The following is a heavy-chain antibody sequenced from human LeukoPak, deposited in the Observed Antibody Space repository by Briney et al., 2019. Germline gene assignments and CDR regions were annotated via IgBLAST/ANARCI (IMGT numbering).Heavy chain of an antibody. CDR2: INHSGST. D-gene: IGHD5-18*01. CDR3: ARGRGYNAFDI. CDR1: GGSFSGYY. Sequence: SETLSLTCAVYGGSFSGYYWSWIRQPPGKGLEWIGEINHSGSTNYNPSLKSRVTMSVDTSKNQFSLRLSSVTAADTAVYSCARGRGYNAFDIWGQGTMVTVSS. J-gene: IGHJ3*02. V-gene: IGHV4-34*01.